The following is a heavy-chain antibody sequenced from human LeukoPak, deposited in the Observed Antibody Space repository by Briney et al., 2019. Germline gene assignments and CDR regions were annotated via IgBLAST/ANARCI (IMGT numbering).Heavy chain of an antibody. CDR1: GGSISSSSYY. J-gene: IGHJ4*02. CDR3: ARDQKVMYYDSGHLDY. V-gene: IGHV4-39*07. D-gene: IGHD3-22*01. CDR2: IYYSGST. Sequence: PSETLSLTCTVSGGSISSSSYYWGWIRQPPGKGLEWIGSIYYSGSTYYNPSLKSRVTISVDTSKNQFSLKLSSVTAADTAVYYCARDQKVMYYDSGHLDYWGQGTLVTVSS.